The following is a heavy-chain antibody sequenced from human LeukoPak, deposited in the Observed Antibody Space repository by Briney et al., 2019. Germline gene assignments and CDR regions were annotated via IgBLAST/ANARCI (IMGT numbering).Heavy chain of an antibody. CDR3: AREITIFGVVILTQPFDY. Sequence: GASVKVSCKASGYTFTGYYMHWVRQPPGQGLEWMGWINPNSGGTNYAQKFQGRVTMTRDTSISTAYMELSRLRSDDTAVYYCAREITIFGVVILTQPFDYWGQGTLVTVSS. D-gene: IGHD3-3*01. J-gene: IGHJ4*02. V-gene: IGHV1-2*02. CDR2: INPNSGGT. CDR1: GYTFTGYY.